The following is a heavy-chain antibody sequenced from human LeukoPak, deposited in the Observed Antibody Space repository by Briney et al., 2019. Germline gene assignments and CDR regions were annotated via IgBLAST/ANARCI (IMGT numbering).Heavy chain of an antibody. Sequence: GGSLRLSCAASGFTFSSYAMHWVRQAPGKGLEWVAFIRTDGSHNYYSDSVEGRFTIPRDNSKNTLYLQMNSLRAEDTAVYYCARVVWAGGNWFDPWGQGTLVTVSS. CDR1: GFTFSSYA. CDR3: ARVVWAGGNWFDP. V-gene: IGHV3-30*02. D-gene: IGHD3/OR15-3a*01. J-gene: IGHJ5*02. CDR2: IRTDGSHN.